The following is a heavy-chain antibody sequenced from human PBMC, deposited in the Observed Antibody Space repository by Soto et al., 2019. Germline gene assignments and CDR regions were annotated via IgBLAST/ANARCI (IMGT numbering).Heavy chain of an antibody. CDR2: IIPIFGTA. Sequence: GASVKVSGKASGGTFSSYAISWVRQAPGQGLEWMGGIIPIFGTANYAQKFQGRVTITADESTSTAYMELSSLRSEDTAVYYCARDSSSWYDAFHIWSPGTMVTVSS. D-gene: IGHD6-13*01. CDR3: ARDSSSWYDAFHI. J-gene: IGHJ3*02. CDR1: GGTFSSYA. V-gene: IGHV1-69*13.